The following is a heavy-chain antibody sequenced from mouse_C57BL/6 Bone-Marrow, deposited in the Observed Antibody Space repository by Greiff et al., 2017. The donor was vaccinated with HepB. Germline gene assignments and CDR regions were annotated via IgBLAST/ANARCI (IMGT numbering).Heavy chain of an antibody. Sequence: EVQVVESGGGLVQPGGSLSLSCAASGFTFTDYYMSWVRQPPGKALEWLGFIRNKANGYTTEYSASVKGRFTISRDNSQSILYLQMNALRAEDSATYYCARTYDSYYYAMDYWGQGTSVTVSS. V-gene: IGHV7-3*01. CDR3: ARTYDSYYYAMDY. D-gene: IGHD2-4*01. CDR1: GFTFTDYY. CDR2: IRNKANGYTT. J-gene: IGHJ4*01.